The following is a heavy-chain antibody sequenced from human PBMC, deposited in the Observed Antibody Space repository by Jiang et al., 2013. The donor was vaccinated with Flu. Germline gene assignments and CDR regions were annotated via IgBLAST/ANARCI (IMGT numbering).Heavy chain of an antibody. J-gene: IGHJ5*02. D-gene: IGHD3-22*01. Sequence: SFTNYWISWVRRCPERPGVDGRIDPSDSYTNYSPSFQGHVTISVDKSISTAYLQWSSLKASDTAMYYCAALHYYDSSGYQRPWGQGTLVTVSS. CDR2: IDPSDSYT. CDR1: SFTNYW. V-gene: IGHV5-10-1*01. CDR3: AALHYYDSSGYQRP.